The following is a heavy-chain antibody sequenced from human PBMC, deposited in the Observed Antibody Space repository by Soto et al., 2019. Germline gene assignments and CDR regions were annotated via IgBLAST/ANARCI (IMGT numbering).Heavy chain of an antibody. CDR2: IYYSGST. V-gene: IGHV4-59*08. D-gene: IGHD6-13*01. CDR1: GGSISRYY. J-gene: IGHJ4*02. CDR3: ARRYSSSFDY. Sequence: SETLSLTCTVPGGSISRYYWSWIRQPPGKGLEWIGYIYYSGSTNYNPSLKSRVTISVDTSKNQFSLKLSSVTAADTAVYYCARRYSSSFDYWGQGTLVTVSS.